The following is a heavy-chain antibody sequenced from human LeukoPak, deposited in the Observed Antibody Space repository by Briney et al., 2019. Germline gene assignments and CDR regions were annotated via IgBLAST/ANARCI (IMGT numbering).Heavy chain of an antibody. V-gene: IGHV3-53*01. J-gene: IGHJ4*02. CDR2: IYSGGST. D-gene: IGHD4/OR15-4a*01. CDR1: GFTVSSNS. CDR3: ARRAGAYSHPYDY. Sequence: GGSLRLSCTVSGFTVSSNSMSWVRQAPGKGLEWVSFIYSGGSTHYSDSVKGRFTISRDNSKNTLYLQMNSLRAEDTAVYYCARRAGAYSHPYDYWGQGTLVTVSS.